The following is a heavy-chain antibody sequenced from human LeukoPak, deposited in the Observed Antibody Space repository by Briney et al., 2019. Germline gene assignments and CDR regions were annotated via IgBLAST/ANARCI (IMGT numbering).Heavy chain of an antibody. D-gene: IGHD1-26*01. J-gene: IGHJ2*01. CDR2: ISSSSSYI. V-gene: IGHV3-21*01. Sequence: GGSLRLSCAASGFTFSSYSMNWVRQAPGKGLEWVSSISSSSSYIYYADSAKGRFTISRDNAKNSLYLQMNSLRAEDTAVYYCARDHLGKVGATWYFDLWGRGTLVTVSS. CDR1: GFTFSSYS. CDR3: ARDHLGKVGATWYFDL.